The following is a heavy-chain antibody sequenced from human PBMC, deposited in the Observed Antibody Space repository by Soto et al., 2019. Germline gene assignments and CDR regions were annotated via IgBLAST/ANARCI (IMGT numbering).Heavy chain of an antibody. V-gene: IGHV1-69*13. CDR2: IIPIFGTA. CDR1: GGTFSSYA. Sequence: GASVKVSCKASGGTFSSYAISWVRQAPGQGLEWMGGIIPIFGTANYAQKFQGRVTITADESTSTAYMELSSLRSEDTAVYYCARPETYYDFWSGHPTHYYYGMDVWGQGTTVTVSS. D-gene: IGHD3-3*01. CDR3: ARPETYYDFWSGHPTHYYYGMDV. J-gene: IGHJ6*02.